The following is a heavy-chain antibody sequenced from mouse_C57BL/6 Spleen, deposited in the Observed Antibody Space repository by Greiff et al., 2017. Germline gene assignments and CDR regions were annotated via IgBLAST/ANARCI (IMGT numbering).Heavy chain of an antibody. CDR3: ARGGYDGYSRYFDV. CDR1: GYTFTDYN. Sequence: VQLKQSGAELVKPGASVKIPCKASGYTFTDYNMDWVKQSHGKSLEWIGDINPNNGGTIYNQKFKGKATLTVDKSSSTAYMELRSLTSEDTAVYYCARGGYDGYSRYFDVWGTGTTVTVSS. CDR2: INPNNGGT. V-gene: IGHV1-18*01. D-gene: IGHD2-3*01. J-gene: IGHJ1*03.